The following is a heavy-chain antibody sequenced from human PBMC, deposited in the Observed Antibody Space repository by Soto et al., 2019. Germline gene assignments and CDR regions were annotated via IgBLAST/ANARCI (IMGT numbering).Heavy chain of an antibody. Sequence: ASVKVSCKASGYTFTSYDINWVRQATGQGLEWMGRMNPNSGNTGYAQKFQGRVTMTRNTSISTAYMELSSLRSEDTAVYYCARGRGGIFGVVIIRENWFDPWGQGTLVTVSS. CDR3: ARGRGGIFGVVIIRENWFDP. CDR1: GYTFTSYD. D-gene: IGHD3-3*01. CDR2: MNPNSGNT. J-gene: IGHJ5*02. V-gene: IGHV1-8*01.